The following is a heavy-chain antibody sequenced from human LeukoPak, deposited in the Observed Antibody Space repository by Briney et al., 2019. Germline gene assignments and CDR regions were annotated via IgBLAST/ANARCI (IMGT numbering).Heavy chain of an antibody. CDR3: ARNKYYYGSRSYGVPNWFDP. Sequence: SETLSLTCAVYGGSFSDYYWSWIRQPPGMGLEWIGEIDHTGSTNYNPSLMSRVTISVDTSKNRFSLKLSSVTAADTAVYYCARNKYYYGSRSYGVPNWFDPWGQGTLVTVSS. V-gene: IGHV4-34*01. D-gene: IGHD3-10*01. CDR2: IDHTGST. J-gene: IGHJ5*02. CDR1: GGSFSDYY.